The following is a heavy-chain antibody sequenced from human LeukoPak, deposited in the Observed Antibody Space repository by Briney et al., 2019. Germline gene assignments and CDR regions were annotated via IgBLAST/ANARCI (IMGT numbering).Heavy chain of an antibody. Sequence: GGSLRLSCAASGFTFSSYAMSWVRQAPGKGLEWVSAISGSGGSTYYADSVKGRFTISRDNSKNTLYLQMNSLRAEDTAVYYCAKDRNYYYDSTLDWFDPWGQGTLVTVSS. CDR1: GFTFSSYA. V-gene: IGHV3-23*01. J-gene: IGHJ5*02. D-gene: IGHD3-22*01. CDR2: ISGSGGST. CDR3: AKDRNYYYDSTLDWFDP.